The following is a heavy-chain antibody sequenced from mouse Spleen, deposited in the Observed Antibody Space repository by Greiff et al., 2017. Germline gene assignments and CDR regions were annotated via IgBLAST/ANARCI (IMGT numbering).Heavy chain of an antibody. V-gene: IGHV1-72*01. CDR1: GYTFTSYW. Sequence: QVQLKESGAELAKPGASVKLSCKASGYTFTSYWMHWVKQRPGRGLEWIGRIDPNSGGTKYNEKFKSKATLTVDKPSSTAYMQLSSLTSEDSAVYYCARLVWLGYYYYAMDYWGQGTSVTVSS. J-gene: IGHJ4*01. CDR3: ARLVWLGYYYYAMDY. D-gene: IGHD2-10*02. CDR2: IDPNSGGT.